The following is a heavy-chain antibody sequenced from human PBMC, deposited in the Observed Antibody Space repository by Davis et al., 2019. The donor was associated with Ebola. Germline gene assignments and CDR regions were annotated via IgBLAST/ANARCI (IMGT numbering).Heavy chain of an antibody. D-gene: IGHD3-22*01. CDR1: GGSFSGYY. J-gene: IGHJ6*02. CDR3: AGLSLIVGMDV. Sequence: SETLSLTCAVYGGSFSGYYWSWIRQPPGKGLEWIGEINHSGSTNYNPSLKSRVTISVDTSKNQFSLKLSSVTAADTAVYYYAGLSLIVGMDVWGQGTTVTVSS. CDR2: INHSGST. V-gene: IGHV4-34*01.